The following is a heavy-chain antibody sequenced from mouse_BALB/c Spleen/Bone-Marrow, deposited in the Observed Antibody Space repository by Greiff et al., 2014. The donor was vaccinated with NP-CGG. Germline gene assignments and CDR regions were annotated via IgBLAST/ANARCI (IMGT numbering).Heavy chain of an antibody. CDR1: GFTFSDYY. V-gene: IGHV5-4*02. Sequence: EVKLEESGGGLVKPGGTLKLSCAASGFTFSDYYMYWVRQTPEKRLEWVATISDGGSYTYYPDSVKGRFTISRDNAKNNPYLQMSSLKSEDTAMYYCARVSYDYFDYWGQGTTLTVSS. CDR2: ISDGGSYT. D-gene: IGHD2-4*01. CDR3: ARVSYDYFDY. J-gene: IGHJ2*01.